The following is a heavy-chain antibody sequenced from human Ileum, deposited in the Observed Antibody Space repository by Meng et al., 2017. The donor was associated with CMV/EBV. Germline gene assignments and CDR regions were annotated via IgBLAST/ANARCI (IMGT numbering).Heavy chain of an antibody. Sequence: IMRHRWWHCVGQSPEWGLEWIGEVYHNCSTNHNPPLKRRVAMSLNKSKHQFFLILNSVTAADTGVYDCARVRGGCSATSCTLDPWGQGTLVTVSS. D-gene: IGHD2-2*01. CDR1: IMRHRW. CDR3: ARVRGGCSATSCTLDP. J-gene: IGHJ5*02. CDR2: VYHNCST. V-gene: IGHV4-4*02.